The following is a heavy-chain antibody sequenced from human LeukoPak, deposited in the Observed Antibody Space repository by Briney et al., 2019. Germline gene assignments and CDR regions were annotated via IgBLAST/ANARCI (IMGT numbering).Heavy chain of an antibody. CDR3: ASDSSSSPAYYHYYMDA. V-gene: IGHV3-21*01. CDR2: ITTTSSYI. Sequence: GGSLRLSCAASGFTFSSYTMNWVRQAPGKGLEWVSSITTTSSYIYYADSVKGRFTISRDNAKSSLFLQMNSLRAEDTGVYHCASDSSSSPAYYHYYMDAWGKGTTVTVSS. D-gene: IGHD6-13*01. J-gene: IGHJ6*03. CDR1: GFTFSSYT.